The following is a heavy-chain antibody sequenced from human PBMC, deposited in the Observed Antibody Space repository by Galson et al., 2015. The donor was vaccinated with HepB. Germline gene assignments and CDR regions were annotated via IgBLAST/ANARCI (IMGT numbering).Heavy chain of an antibody. D-gene: IGHD3/OR15-3a*01. CDR1: GYSFNTYA. CDR3: TRGPYFDLWIHYNAWFDP. Sequence: SVKVSCKASGYSFNTYALSWVRQAPGQGLEWMGWINTNTGNPTYAQDFTGRFVFSLDTSVTTAYLQISSLKTEDTAIYYCTRGPYFDLWIHYNAWFDPWGQGTLVTVSS. CDR2: INTNTGNP. J-gene: IGHJ5*02. V-gene: IGHV7-4-1*02.